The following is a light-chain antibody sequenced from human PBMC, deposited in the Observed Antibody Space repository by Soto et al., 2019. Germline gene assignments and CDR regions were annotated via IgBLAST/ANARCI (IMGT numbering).Light chain of an antibody. V-gene: IGLV2-18*01. Sequence: QSALTQPPSVSGSPGQSVTISCTGTSSDVGNYKYVSWYQQPPGTAPKLMIYEVSNRPSGVPDRFSGSKSGNTASLTISGLQAEDEADYYCSLFTSSATYVFGTGTKVTVL. CDR2: EVS. CDR1: SSDVGNYKY. J-gene: IGLJ1*01. CDR3: SLFTSSATYV.